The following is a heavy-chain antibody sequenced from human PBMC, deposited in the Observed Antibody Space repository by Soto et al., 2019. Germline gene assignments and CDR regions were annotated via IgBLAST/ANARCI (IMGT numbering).Heavy chain of an antibody. CDR3: AKVLVMVVAGSNFDY. CDR1: GYSISSGSY. CDR2: IYHGGTT. Sequence: SETLSLTSTVSGYSISSGSYWGWIRQPHGKGPEWIASIYHGGTTFYNPSLKSRVTVPVDKSNHQFSLKLRSVTAADTAVYYCAKVLVMVVAGSNFDYCGHGPLVAVSS. J-gene: IGHJ4*01. V-gene: IGHV4-38-2*02. D-gene: IGHD6-19*01.